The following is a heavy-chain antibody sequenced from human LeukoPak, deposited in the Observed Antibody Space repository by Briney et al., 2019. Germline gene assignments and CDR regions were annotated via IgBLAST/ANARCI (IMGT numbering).Heavy chain of an antibody. CDR1: GYTFTGYY. V-gene: IGHV1-2*02. J-gene: IGHJ6*02. Sequence: ASVKVSCKASGYTFTGYYMHWVRQAPGQGLEWMGWINPNSGGTNYAQKFQGRVTMTRDTSISTAYMELSRLRSDDTAVYYCAGVRLDSSNYGMDVWGQGTTVTVSS. CDR2: INPNSGGT. CDR3: AGVRLDSSNYGMDV. D-gene: IGHD6-13*01.